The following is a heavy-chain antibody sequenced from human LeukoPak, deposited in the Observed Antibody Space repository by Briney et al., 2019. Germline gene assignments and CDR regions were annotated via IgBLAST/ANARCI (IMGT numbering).Heavy chain of an antibody. D-gene: IGHD6-13*01. J-gene: IGHJ4*02. CDR2: ISVSGGST. CDR3: AKDRVYSSSWYGGLDY. CDR1: GFTFSSHA. Sequence: GGSLRLSCAASGFTFSSHAMSWVRQAPGKGLEWVSGISVSGGSTYYADSVKGRFTISRDNSKNTPYLQMDSLRAEDTAVYYCAKDRVYSSSWYGGLDYWGQGTLVTVSS. V-gene: IGHV3-23*01.